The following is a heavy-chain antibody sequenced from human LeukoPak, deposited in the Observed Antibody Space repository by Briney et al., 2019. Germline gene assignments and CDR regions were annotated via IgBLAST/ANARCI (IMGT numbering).Heavy chain of an antibody. CDR2: IRSKAYGGTT. J-gene: IGHJ4*02. Sequence: GGSLRLSCAASGFTFSSYWMSWVRPAPGKGLEWVGFIRSKAYGGTTEYAASVKGRFTISRDDSKSIAYLQMNSLKTEDTAVYYCTSWFGESIDWGQGTLVTVSS. D-gene: IGHD3-10*01. CDR3: TSWFGESID. CDR1: GFTFSSYW. V-gene: IGHV3-49*04.